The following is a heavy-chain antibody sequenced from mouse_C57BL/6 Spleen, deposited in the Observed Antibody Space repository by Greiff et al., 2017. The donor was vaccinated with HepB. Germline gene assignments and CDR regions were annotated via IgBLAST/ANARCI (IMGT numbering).Heavy chain of an antibody. CDR3: ARGIYYGYGWYFDV. J-gene: IGHJ1*03. CDR1: GYTFTDYN. V-gene: IGHV1-22*01. D-gene: IGHD2-2*01. Sequence: EVQLQQSGPELVKPGASVKMSCKASGYTFTDYNMHWVKQSHGKSLEWIGYINPNNGGTSYNQKFKGKATLTVNKSSSTAYMEIRSLTSDDSAVYYCARGIYYGYGWYFDVWGTGTTVTVSS. CDR2: INPNNGGT.